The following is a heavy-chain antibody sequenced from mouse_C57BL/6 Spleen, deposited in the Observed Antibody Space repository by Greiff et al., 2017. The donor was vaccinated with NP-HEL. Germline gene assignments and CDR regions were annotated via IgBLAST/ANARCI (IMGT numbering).Heavy chain of an antibody. D-gene: IGHD4-1*01. CDR2: IDPETGGT. CDR1: GYTFTDYE. V-gene: IGHV1-15*01. Sequence: VQLVESGAELVRPGASVTLSCKASGYTFTDYEMHWVKQTPVHGLEWIGAIDPETGGTAYNQKFKGKAILTADKSSSTAYMELRSLTSEDSAVYYCTRDDGVGRRFAYWGQGTLVTVSA. CDR3: TRDDGVGRRFAY. J-gene: IGHJ3*01.